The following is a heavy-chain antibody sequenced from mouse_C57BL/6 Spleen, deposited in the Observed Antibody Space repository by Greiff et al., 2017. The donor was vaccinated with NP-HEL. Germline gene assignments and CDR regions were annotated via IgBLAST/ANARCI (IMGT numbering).Heavy chain of an antibody. CDR2: IDPNSGGT. V-gene: IGHV1-72*01. Sequence: QVQLQQPGAELVKPGASVKLSCKASGYTFTSYWMHWVKQRPGRGLEWIGRIDPNSGGTKYNEKFKSKATLTVDKPASTAYMQLSSLTSEDSAVYNCAREGLYDVYYVTYAMDYWGQGTSVTVSS. CDR3: AREGLYDVYYVTYAMDY. J-gene: IGHJ4*01. CDR1: GYTFTSYW. D-gene: IGHD2-3*01.